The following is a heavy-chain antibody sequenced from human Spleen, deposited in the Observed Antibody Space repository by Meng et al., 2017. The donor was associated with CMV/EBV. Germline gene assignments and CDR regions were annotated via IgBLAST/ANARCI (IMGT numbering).Heavy chain of an antibody. CDR3: AKAGPTILSSLDV. J-gene: IGHJ6*02. CDR2: ISSSSSTI. D-gene: IGHD3-3*01. CDR1: GFTFSSYS. V-gene: IGHV3-48*01. Sequence: GGSLRLSCAASGFTFSSYSMNWVRQAPGKGLVWVSYISSSSSTIYDADSVKGRFTISRDNSKTTLYLQMNSLRADDTAVYYCAKAGPTILSSLDVCVQGTTVTVSS.